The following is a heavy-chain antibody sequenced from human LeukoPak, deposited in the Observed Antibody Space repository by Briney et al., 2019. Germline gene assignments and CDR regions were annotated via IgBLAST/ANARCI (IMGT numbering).Heavy chain of an antibody. CDR3: ARDREGEWLAHDFDY. Sequence: SETLSLTCTVSGGSISSSSYYWGWIRQPPGKGLEWIGSIYYSGSTYYNPSLKSRVTISVDTSKNQFSLKLSSVTAADTAVYYCARDREGEWLAHDFDYWGQGTLVTVSS. D-gene: IGHD6-19*01. V-gene: IGHV4-39*07. J-gene: IGHJ4*02. CDR2: IYYSGST. CDR1: GGSISSSSYY.